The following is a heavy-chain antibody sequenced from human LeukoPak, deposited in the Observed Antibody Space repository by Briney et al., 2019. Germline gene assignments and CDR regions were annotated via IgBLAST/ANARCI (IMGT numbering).Heavy chain of an antibody. V-gene: IGHV3-21*01. CDR1: GFTFGTHT. D-gene: IGHD2-8*01. CDR3: VRIPNNAGFPNWFDP. CDR2: ISGSGDYI. J-gene: IGHJ5*02. Sequence: PGGSLRLSCAASGFTFGTHTMNWVRQAPGKGLEWVSPISGSGDYIHYADSVKGRITVSRDNAKDSLYLQMNSLRVEDTAVYYCVRIPNNAGFPNWFDPWGQGTLVIVSS.